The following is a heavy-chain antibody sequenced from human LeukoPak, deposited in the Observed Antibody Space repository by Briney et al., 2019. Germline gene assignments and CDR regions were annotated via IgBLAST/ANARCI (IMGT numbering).Heavy chain of an antibody. CDR2: ISGSGGST. V-gene: IGHV3-23*01. D-gene: IGHD7-27*01. Sequence: HPGGSLRLSCAASGVTFSSYAMSWVRQAPGKGLEWVSAISGSGGSTYYADSVKGRFTISRDNSKNTLYVQMNSLRAEDTAVYYCAKETTFASKLGIDYWGQGTLVTVSS. CDR1: GVTFSSYA. J-gene: IGHJ4*02. CDR3: AKETTFASKLGIDY.